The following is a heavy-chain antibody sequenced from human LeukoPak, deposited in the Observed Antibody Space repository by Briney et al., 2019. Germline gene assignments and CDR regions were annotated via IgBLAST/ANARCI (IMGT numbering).Heavy chain of an antibody. CDR2: IYPGGSDT. CDR1: GYSFTSYW. CDR3: ARVGTHDYGDYCMDY. Sequence: GESLKISCKGSGYSFTSYWIGWVRQMPGKGLEWMGIIYPGGSDTRYSPSFQGQVTISADKSISTAYLQWSSLKASDTAMYYCARVGTHDYGDYCMDYWGQGTLVTVSS. V-gene: IGHV5-51*01. D-gene: IGHD4-17*01. J-gene: IGHJ4*02.